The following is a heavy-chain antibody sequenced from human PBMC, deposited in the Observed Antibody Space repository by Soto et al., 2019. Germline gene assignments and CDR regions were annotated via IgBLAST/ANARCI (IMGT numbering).Heavy chain of an antibody. CDR3: ARQIYDSDTGPNFQYYFDS. Sequence: GESLKISCKGSGYGFAGYWITWVRQKPGKGLEWMGRIDPSDSQTYYSPSFRGHVTISATKSITTVFLQWSSLRASDTAMYYCARQIYDSDTGPNFQYYFDSWGQGTPVTVSS. V-gene: IGHV5-10-1*01. D-gene: IGHD3-22*01. CDR1: GYGFAGYW. J-gene: IGHJ4*02. CDR2: IDPSDSQT.